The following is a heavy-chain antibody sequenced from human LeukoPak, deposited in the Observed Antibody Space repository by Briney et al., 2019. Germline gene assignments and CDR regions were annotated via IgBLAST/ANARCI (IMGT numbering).Heavy chain of an antibody. CDR3: ARDQTIPVYDSSGYYYYYGMDV. J-gene: IGHJ6*02. D-gene: IGHD3-22*01. V-gene: IGHV3-23*01. CDR1: GFTFSSYA. CDR2: ISGSGGST. Sequence: TGGSLRLSCAASGFTFSSYAMSWVRQAPGKGLEWVSAISGSGGSTYYADSVKGRFTISRDNSKNTLYLQMNSLRAEDTAVYYCARDQTIPVYDSSGYYYYYGMDVWGQGTTVTVSS.